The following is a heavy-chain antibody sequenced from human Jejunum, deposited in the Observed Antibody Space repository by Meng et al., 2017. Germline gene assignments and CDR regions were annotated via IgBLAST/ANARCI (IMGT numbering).Heavy chain of an antibody. J-gene: IGHJ5*02. D-gene: IGHD1-14*01. CDR3: AKSITASYNWFDP. CDR2: ISPLYGTT. CDR1: GGNVSTFA. Sequence: QVQAVQAGAEVKKPGSSVKVSCQASGGNVSTFAFNWVRPAPGQGLEWMGVISPLYGTTKYAQQFQGRVTITADEYTTTVYMEVGSLTSEDTAVYYCAKSITASYNWFDPWGQGALVTVSS. V-gene: IGHV1-69*01.